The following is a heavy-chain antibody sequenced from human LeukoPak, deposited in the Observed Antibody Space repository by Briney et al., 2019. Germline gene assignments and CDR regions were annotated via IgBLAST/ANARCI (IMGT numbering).Heavy chain of an antibody. D-gene: IGHD6-13*01. J-gene: IGHJ4*02. CDR3: ARAGIAAAGRRFDY. CDR2: MNPNSGNT. CDR1: GYTFTSYD. Sequence: ASVKVSCKASGYTFTSYDINWVRQATGQGLEWMGWMNPNSGNTGYAQKFQGRVTITRNTSISTAYMELSSLRSEDTAVYYCARAGIAAAGRRFDYWGQGTLVTVSS. V-gene: IGHV1-8*03.